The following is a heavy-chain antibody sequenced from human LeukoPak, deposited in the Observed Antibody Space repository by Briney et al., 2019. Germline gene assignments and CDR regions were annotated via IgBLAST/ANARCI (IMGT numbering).Heavy chain of an antibody. V-gene: IGHV4-31*03. D-gene: IGHD4-11*01. Sequence: SQTLSLTYTVSGGSISSGGYYWTWIRQHPGKGLEWIGFIYHTGTTHYNPSLKSRITISVDTSDNQFSLRLSSVTAADTAVYYCARGDYSNYMFDPWGQGTLVTVSS. J-gene: IGHJ5*02. CDR1: GGSISSGGYY. CDR2: IYHTGTT. CDR3: ARGDYSNYMFDP.